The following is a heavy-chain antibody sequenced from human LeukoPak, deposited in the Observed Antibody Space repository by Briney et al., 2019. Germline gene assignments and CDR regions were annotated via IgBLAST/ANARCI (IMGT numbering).Heavy chain of an antibody. Sequence: PSETLSLTCAVSGYSISSSYYWGWIRQPPGKGLEWIGSIYYSGSTYYNPSLKSRVTISVDTSKNQFSLKLSSVTAADTAVYYCARPDYGGYFDYWGQGTLVTVSS. CDR2: IYYSGST. J-gene: IGHJ4*02. CDR1: GYSISSSYY. CDR3: ARPDYGGYFDY. D-gene: IGHD4-23*01. V-gene: IGHV4-38-2*01.